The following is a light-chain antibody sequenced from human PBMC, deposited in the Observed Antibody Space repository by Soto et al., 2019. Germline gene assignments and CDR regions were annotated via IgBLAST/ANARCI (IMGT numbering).Light chain of an antibody. J-gene: IGKJ4*01. CDR3: QQYGSSPLT. V-gene: IGKV3-20*01. Sequence: EIVLTQSPGTLSLSPGERATLSCRASQSVSSSYLAWYQQKPGQAPRLLIYGASSRATGIPDRFSGSGSEKDFTLTISRLEPEGIAVYYCQQYGSSPLTFNGGTNVKIK. CDR1: QSVSSSY. CDR2: GAS.